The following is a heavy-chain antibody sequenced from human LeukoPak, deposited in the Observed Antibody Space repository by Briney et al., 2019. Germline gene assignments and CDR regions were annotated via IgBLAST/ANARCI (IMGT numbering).Heavy chain of an antibody. Sequence: GRSLRLSCAASGFTFSSYGMHWVRQAPGKGLEWVAVIWNDGSNKYYADSVKGRFTISRDNSKNTLYLQMNSLRAEDTAVYYCARDRGGFNWFDPWGQGTLVTVSS. D-gene: IGHD3-10*01. CDR3: ARDRGGFNWFDP. V-gene: IGHV3-33*01. CDR2: IWNDGSNK. J-gene: IGHJ5*02. CDR1: GFTFSSYG.